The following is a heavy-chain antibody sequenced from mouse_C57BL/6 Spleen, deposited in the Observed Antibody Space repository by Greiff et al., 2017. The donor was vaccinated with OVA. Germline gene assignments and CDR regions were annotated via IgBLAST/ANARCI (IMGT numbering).Heavy chain of an antibody. J-gene: IGHJ3*01. D-gene: IGHD1-1*01. CDR1: GYTFTSYW. CDR3: ARPHYYGSSYVESFAY. Sequence: QVQLQQPGTELVKPGASVKLSCKASGYTFTSYWMHWVKQRPGQGLEWIGNINPSNGGTNYNEKFKSKATLTVDKSSSTAYMQLSSLTSEDSAVYYCARPHYYGSSYVESFAYWGQGTLVTVSA. CDR2: INPSNGGT. V-gene: IGHV1-53*01.